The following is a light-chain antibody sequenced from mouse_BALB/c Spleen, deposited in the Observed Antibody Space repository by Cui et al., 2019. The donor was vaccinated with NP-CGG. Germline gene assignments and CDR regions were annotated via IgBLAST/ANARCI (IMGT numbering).Light chain of an antibody. V-gene: IGLV1*01. CDR2: GTN. CDR3: ALWYTNHWV. J-gene: IGLJ1*01. Sequence: AVVTQESPLTTSPGETVTITCRSSTGAVTTSNYANWVQEKPDHLFTGLIGGTNNRAPGVPARFSGSLIGDKAALTITGAQTEDEAIYFCALWYTNHWVFGGGTKLTVL. CDR1: TGAVTTSNY.